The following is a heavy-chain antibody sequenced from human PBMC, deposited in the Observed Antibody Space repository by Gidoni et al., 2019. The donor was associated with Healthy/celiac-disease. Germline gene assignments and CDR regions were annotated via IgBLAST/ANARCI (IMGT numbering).Heavy chain of an antibody. CDR2: ISYDGSNK. V-gene: IGHV3-30-3*01. J-gene: IGHJ2*01. D-gene: IGHD2-15*01. CDR1: GFTFSSYA. CDR3: ARDWAPVVVVVAATHFDL. Sequence: QVQLVESGGGVVQPGRSLRLSCAASGFTFSSYAMHWVRQAPGKGLEWVAVISYDGSNKYYADSVKGRFTISRDNSKNTLYLQMNSLRAEDTAVYYCARDWAPVVVVVAATHFDLWGRGTLVTVSS.